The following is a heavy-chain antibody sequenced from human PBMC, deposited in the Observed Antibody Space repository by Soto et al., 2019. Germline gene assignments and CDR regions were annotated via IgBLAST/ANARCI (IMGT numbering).Heavy chain of an antibody. CDR1: GGSISSYY. V-gene: IGHV4-59*01. CDR2: IYYSGST. J-gene: IGHJ4*02. Sequence: QVQLQESGPGLVKPSETLSLTCTVSGGSISSYYWSWIRQPPGKGLEWIGYIYYSGSTNYNPSLKSRVTISVDTSKNQFSLKLSSVTAADTAVYYCARVDADDSSSWYLFDYWGQGTLVTVSS. D-gene: IGHD6-13*01. CDR3: ARVDADDSSSWYLFDY.